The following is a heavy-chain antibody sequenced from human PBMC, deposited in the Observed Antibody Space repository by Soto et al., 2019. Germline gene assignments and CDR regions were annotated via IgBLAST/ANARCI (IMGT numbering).Heavy chain of an antibody. CDR3: ARDGGHYDILTGYVYLRGNYYYYYGMDV. Sequence: GGSLRLSCAASGFTFSSYSMNWVRQAPGKGLEWVSSISSSSSYIYYADSVKGRFTISRDNAKNSLYLQMNSLRAEDTAVYYCARDGGHYDILTGYVYLRGNYYYYYGMDVWGQGTTVTVSS. D-gene: IGHD3-9*01. V-gene: IGHV3-21*01. CDR2: ISSSSSYI. J-gene: IGHJ6*02. CDR1: GFTFSSYS.